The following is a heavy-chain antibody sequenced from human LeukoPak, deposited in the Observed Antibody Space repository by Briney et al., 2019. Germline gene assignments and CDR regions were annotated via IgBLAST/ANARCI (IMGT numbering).Heavy chain of an antibody. CDR1: GFIFSKYA. CDR3: AKDRANALFYFDY. J-gene: IGHJ4*02. Sequence: GGSLRLSCAASGFIFSKYAMTWVRQGPGKGLEWVSGISVSGGSTYYTDSVKGRFTISRDNSKNTLYLQMNSLRAEDTAVYYCAKDRANALFYFDYWGQGTLVTVSS. V-gene: IGHV3-23*01. CDR2: ISVSGGST. D-gene: IGHD3-10*01.